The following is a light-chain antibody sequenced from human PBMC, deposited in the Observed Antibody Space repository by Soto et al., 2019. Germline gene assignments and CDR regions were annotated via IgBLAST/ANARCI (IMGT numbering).Light chain of an antibody. CDR1: QSVSSSY. Sequence: EIVLTQSPGTLSLSPGERATLSCRASQSVSSSYLAWYQQKPGQAPRLLIYGASSRATGIPDRFSGSGSGTDFPLTISRLEPEDFAVYYCQQYANSPYTFGQGTKLEIK. J-gene: IGKJ2*01. V-gene: IGKV3-20*01. CDR3: QQYANSPYT. CDR2: GAS.